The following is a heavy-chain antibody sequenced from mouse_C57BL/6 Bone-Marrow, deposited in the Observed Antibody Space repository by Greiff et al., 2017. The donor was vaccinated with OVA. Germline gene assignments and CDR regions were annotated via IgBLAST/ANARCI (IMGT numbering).Heavy chain of an antibody. D-gene: IGHD2-4*01. J-gene: IGHJ3*01. V-gene: IGHV2-9-1*01. CDR1: GFSLTSYA. CDR3: ARPSYYDYGFAY. Sequence: VQLQESGPGLVAPSQSLSITCTVSGFSLTSYAISWVRQPPGKGLEWLGVIWTGGGATYNSAPKSRLSISKDNSKSQVFIKMNSLQTDDTARYYCARPSYYDYGFAYWGQGTLVTVSA. CDR2: IWTGGGA.